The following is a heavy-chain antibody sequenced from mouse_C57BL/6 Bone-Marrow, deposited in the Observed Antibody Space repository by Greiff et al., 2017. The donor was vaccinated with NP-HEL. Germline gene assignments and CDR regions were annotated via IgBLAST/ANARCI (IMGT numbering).Heavy chain of an antibody. CDR1: GFSFNTYA. CDR3: VRGNYYGSSYEYFDV. V-gene: IGHV10-1*01. J-gene: IGHJ1*03. CDR2: IRSKSNNYAT. D-gene: IGHD1-1*01. Sequence: DVKLVESGGGLVQPKGSLKLSCAASGFSFNTYAMNWVRQAPGKGLEWVARIRSKSNNYATYYADSVKDRFTISRDDSESMLYLQMNNLKTEDTAMYYCVRGNYYGSSYEYFDVWGTGTTVTVSS.